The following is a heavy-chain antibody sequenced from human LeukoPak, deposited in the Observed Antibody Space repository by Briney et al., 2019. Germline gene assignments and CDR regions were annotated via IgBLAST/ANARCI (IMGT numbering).Heavy chain of an antibody. D-gene: IGHD3-22*01. CDR1: GGSFSGYY. Sequence: SETLSLTCAVYGGSFSGYYWSWIRQPPGKGLEWIGEINHSGSTNYNPSLKSRVTISVDTSKNQFSLKLSSVTAADTAVYYCARSAKYYYDSRGYYLPYYYYGMDVWGQGTTVTVSS. J-gene: IGHJ6*02. CDR2: INHSGST. V-gene: IGHV4-34*01. CDR3: ARSAKYYYDSRGYYLPYYYYGMDV.